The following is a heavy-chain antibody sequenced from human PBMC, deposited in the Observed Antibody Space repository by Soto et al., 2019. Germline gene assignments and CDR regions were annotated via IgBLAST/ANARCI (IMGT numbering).Heavy chain of an antibody. Sequence: LRLSVAASVFIFTDYSMTWIRQAPGKGLEWVSYISNCDETTHYADSVNFRFIVSSDNAKKVLFLQMSALRVNDTAVYYCAREPKRRAGYNFDSWGRGALVTASS. CDR1: VFIFTDYS. J-gene: IGHJ4*02. CDR2: ISNCDETT. V-gene: IGHV3-11*01. D-gene: IGHD5-12*01. CDR3: AREPKRRAGYNFDS.